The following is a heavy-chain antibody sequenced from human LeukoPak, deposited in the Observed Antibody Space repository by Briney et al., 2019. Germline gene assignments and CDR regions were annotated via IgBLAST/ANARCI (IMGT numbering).Heavy chain of an antibody. V-gene: IGHV4-59*01. CDR3: ARALGYYDY. CDR1: GGSISNYY. J-gene: IGHJ4*02. Sequence: SETLSLTCTVSGGSISNYYWSWIRQPPGKGLECIGYIYYSGSTNHNPSLKSRVTISLDTSKNQFSLKLTSVTAADTALYYCARALGYYDYWGQGTLVTVSS. D-gene: IGHD3-22*01. CDR2: IYYSGST.